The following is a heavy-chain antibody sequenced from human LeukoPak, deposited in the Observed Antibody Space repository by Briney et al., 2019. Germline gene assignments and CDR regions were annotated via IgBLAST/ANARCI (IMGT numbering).Heavy chain of an antibody. CDR1: GFTFSSYG. CDR2: ISYDGSNK. CDR3: ARVSSSGGVSAAVYAY. D-gene: IGHD2-8*01. V-gene: IGHV3-30*03. Sequence: PGGSLRLSCAASGFTFSSYGMHWVRQAPGKGLEWVAIISYDGSNKYYADSVKGRFTISRDNAKNTLYLQMNSLRGEDTAVYYCARVSSSGGVSAAVYAYWGQGTLVTVSS. J-gene: IGHJ4*02.